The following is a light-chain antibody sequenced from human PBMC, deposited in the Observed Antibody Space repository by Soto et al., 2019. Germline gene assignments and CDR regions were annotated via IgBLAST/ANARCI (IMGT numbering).Light chain of an antibody. CDR3: QQYGSSPGT. V-gene: IGKV3-20*01. J-gene: IGKJ1*01. CDR1: ESVSSNY. CDR2: GSS. Sequence: EIVLTQSPGTLSFSPGLRATLSCRAGESVSSNYLAWYQQKPGEAPRLLIYGSSSRATGIPDRFSGSGHGTGFPLTISSLALEAFAVYYCQQYGSSPGTFGQG.